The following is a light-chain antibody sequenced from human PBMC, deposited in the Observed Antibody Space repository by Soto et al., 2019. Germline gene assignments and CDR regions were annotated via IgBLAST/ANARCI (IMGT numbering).Light chain of an antibody. V-gene: IGKV3D-15*01. CDR3: QQHSQWPIT. J-gene: IGKJ5*01. CDR2: GIS. CDR1: QRVGSNF. Sequence: TQSPSTLSVSPGEGATLSCRASQRVGSNFLAWYQQKPGQPPRLLIYGISTRAAGIPDRFSGSGSGTEFTLTISSLQPEDFAVYYCQQHSQWPITFGQGTRLEI.